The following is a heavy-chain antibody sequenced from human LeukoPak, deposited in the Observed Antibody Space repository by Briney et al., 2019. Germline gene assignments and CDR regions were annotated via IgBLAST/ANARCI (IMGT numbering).Heavy chain of an antibody. D-gene: IGHD1-26*01. V-gene: IGHV3-20*04. CDR3: GRSPVGGSYFFGMDV. CDR1: GFTFDVYG. Sequence: GGSLRLSCAASGFTFDVYGMSWVRQAPGKELEWVSGINWSGGSTGYADSVKGRFTISRDNAKNSLYLQMNSLRAEDTALYYCGRSPVGGSYFFGMDVWGQGTTVTVSS. CDR2: INWSGGST. J-gene: IGHJ6*02.